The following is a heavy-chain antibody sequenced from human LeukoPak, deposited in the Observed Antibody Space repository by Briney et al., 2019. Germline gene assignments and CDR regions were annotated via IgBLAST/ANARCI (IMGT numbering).Heavy chain of an antibody. D-gene: IGHD4-17*01. V-gene: IGHV1-8*03. Sequence: ASVKVSCKASGYTFTSYGINWVRQATGQGLEWMGWMNPNSGNTGYAQKFQGRVTITRNTSISTAYMELSSLRSEDTAVYYCARGYGYYYYYYMDIWGKGTTVTVSS. CDR3: ARGYGYYYYYYMDI. CDR1: GYTFTSYG. J-gene: IGHJ6*03. CDR2: MNPNSGNT.